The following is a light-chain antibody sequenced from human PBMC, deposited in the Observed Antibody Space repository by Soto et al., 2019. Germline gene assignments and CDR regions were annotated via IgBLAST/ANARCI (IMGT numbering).Light chain of an antibody. CDR1: RSNIGGNA. CDR2: AND. CDR3: AVWDDNLRGL. V-gene: IGLV1-44*01. Sequence: QSVLTQPPSVSGTPGQRVTISCSGSRSNIGGNAVTWYQQVPGTAPKLLIYANDQRPSWISDRFSGSKSSTSASLAISGLQSEDEAYYYSAVWDDNLRGLFGGGTKLTVL. J-gene: IGLJ2*01.